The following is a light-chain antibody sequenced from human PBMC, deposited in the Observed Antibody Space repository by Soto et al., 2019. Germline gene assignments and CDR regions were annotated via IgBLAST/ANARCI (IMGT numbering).Light chain of an antibody. V-gene: IGLV1-44*01. Sequence: QSVLTQPPSASGTPGQRVTISCSGSGSNIGSNFVSWYQQLPRAAPKLLMYNNNQRPSGVPDRFSGSKSGTSASLAVSGLQSEEEADYYCAAWDNSRNGAVLGGGTK. CDR1: GSNIGSNF. J-gene: IGLJ2*01. CDR3: AAWDNSRNGAV. CDR2: NNN.